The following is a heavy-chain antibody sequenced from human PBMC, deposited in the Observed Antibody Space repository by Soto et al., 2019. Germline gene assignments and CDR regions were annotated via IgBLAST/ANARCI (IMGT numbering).Heavy chain of an antibody. CDR2: IYYSGGT. J-gene: IGHJ3*02. CDR3: ARVWGGAFDI. Sequence: SETLSLTCTVSGGSISSYYWSWIRQPPGKGLEWIGYIYYSGGTNYNPSLKSRVTISVDTSKNQFSLKLSSVTAADTAVYYFARVWGGAFDIWGQGTMVT. CDR1: GGSISSYY. V-gene: IGHV4-59*01. D-gene: IGHD3-10*01.